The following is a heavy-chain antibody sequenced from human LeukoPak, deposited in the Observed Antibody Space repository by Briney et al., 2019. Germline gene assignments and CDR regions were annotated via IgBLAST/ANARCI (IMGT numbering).Heavy chain of an antibody. J-gene: IGHJ6*03. CDR2: IRFDGSHK. Sequence: GGSLRLSCAASGFTFSSYGMHWVRQAPGKGLEWVAFIRFDGSHKYYGDSVKGRFTISRDNSKNTVDLQMNSLRAEDTAVYYCAKDGYYGSGSYYYYYMDVWGKGTTVTISS. CDR3: AKDGYYGSGSYYYYYMDV. D-gene: IGHD3-10*01. CDR1: GFTFSSYG. V-gene: IGHV3-30*02.